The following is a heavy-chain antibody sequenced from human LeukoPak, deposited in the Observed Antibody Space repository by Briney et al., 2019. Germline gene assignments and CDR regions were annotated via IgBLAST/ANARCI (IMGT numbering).Heavy chain of an antibody. J-gene: IGHJ4*02. Sequence: GGSLRLSCAASGFTVSSNYMSWVRQAPGKGLEWVSVIYAGGSTYYADSVKGRFSISRDNSKNTLYLQMNSLRAEDTAVYYRARSKSRGDYYFDNWGQGTLVTVSS. CDR1: GFTVSSNY. CDR2: IYAGGST. V-gene: IGHV3-53*01. CDR3: ARSKSRGDYYFDN. D-gene: IGHD2-21*02.